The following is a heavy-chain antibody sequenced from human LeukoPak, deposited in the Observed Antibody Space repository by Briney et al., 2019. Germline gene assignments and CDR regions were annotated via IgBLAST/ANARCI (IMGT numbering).Heavy chain of an antibody. V-gene: IGHV3-23*01. D-gene: IGHD2/OR15-2a*01. J-gene: IGHJ5*02. CDR1: GFTFSSYA. CDR2: ISNSGGST. CDR3: TIPPTNIVIIAAAGFDP. Sequence: PGGSLRLSCAASGFTFSSYAMSWLRQVPGKGLEWVSSISNSGGSTYYADSVKGRFTISRDNSKHTLYLQMDSLRAEDTAVYYCTIPPTNIVIIAAAGFDPWGQETLVTVSS.